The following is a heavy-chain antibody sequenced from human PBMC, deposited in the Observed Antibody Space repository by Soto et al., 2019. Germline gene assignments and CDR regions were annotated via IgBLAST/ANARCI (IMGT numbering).Heavy chain of an antibody. CDR3: ARGSIGDSSGYYYYYYGMDV. Sequence: QVQLVQSGAEVKKPGSSVKVSCKASGGTFSSYAISWVRQAPGQGLEWMGGIIPIFGAANYAQKLQGRVTITADESTSTAYMELSSLRFEDTAVYYCARGSIGDSSGYYYYYYGMDVWGQGTTVTVAS. V-gene: IGHV1-69*12. J-gene: IGHJ6*02. D-gene: IGHD3-22*01. CDR1: GGTFSSYA. CDR2: IIPIFGAA.